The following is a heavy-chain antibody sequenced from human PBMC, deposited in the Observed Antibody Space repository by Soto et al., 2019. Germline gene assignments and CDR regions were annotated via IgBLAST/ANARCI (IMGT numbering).Heavy chain of an antibody. J-gene: IGHJ6*02. Sequence: AGGSLRLSCAASGFTFSSYSMNWVRQAPGKGLEWVSSISSSSSYIYYADSVKGRFTISRDNAKNSLYLQMNSLRAEDTAVYYCARDTAIAARPRPPYYYGMDVWGQGTTVTVSS. D-gene: IGHD6-6*01. CDR3: ARDTAIAARPRPPYYYGMDV. CDR2: ISSSSSYI. CDR1: GFTFSSYS. V-gene: IGHV3-21*01.